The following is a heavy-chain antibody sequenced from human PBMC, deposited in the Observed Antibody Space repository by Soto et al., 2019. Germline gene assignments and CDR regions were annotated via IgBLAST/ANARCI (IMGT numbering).Heavy chain of an antibody. CDR2: IDTAGHT. CDR1: GFTFRTYD. Sequence: GGSLRLSCVASGFTFRTYDMHWVRRPTGEGLEWISTIDTAGHTYYLGSVKGRFTVSRENAENSLYLQMNSLGAGDTAVYYCARERYYGLGSYSYYYGMDVWGQGTPVTAP. V-gene: IGHV3-13*01. J-gene: IGHJ6*02. CDR3: ARERYYGLGSYSYYYGMDV. D-gene: IGHD3-10*01.